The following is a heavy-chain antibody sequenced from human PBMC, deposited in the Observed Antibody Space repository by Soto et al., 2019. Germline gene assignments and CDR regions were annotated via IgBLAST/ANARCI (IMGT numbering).Heavy chain of an antibody. CDR1: GGTFSSYA. CDR2: IIPSFGTA. CDR3: ARGKWGGYYYYGMDV. Sequence: SVKVSSKASGGTFSSYAISWVRQAPGQGLEWMGGIIPSFGTANYAQKFQGRVTITADESTSTAYMELSSLRSEDTAVYYCARGKWGGYYYYGMDVWGQGTTVTVSS. J-gene: IGHJ6*02. D-gene: IGHD7-27*01. V-gene: IGHV1-69*13.